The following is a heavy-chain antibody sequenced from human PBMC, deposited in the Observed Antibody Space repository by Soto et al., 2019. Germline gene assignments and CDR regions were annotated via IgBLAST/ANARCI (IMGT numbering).Heavy chain of an antibody. Sequence: SSVKVSCKASGGTFSSYAISWVRQAPGQGLEWMGGIIPIFGTANYAQKFQGRVTITADESTSTAYMELSSLRSDDTAVYYCARSIVGATASAFDIWGQGTMVTVSS. CDR1: GGTFSSYA. CDR3: ARSIVGATASAFDI. CDR2: IIPIFGTA. V-gene: IGHV1-69*13. D-gene: IGHD1-26*01. J-gene: IGHJ3*02.